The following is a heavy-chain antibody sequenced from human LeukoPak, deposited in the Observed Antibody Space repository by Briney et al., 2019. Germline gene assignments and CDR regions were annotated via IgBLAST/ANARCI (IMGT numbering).Heavy chain of an antibody. V-gene: IGHV1-3*01. D-gene: IGHD6-19*01. CDR3: ARLYSSGFDY. J-gene: IGHJ4*02. CDR2: INAGNGNT. CDR1: GYTFTSNG. Sequence: ASVKVSCKASGYTFTSNGIHWVRQAPGQRLEWMGGINAGNGNTKYSQKFQGRVTITRDTSASTDYMELSSLRSEDTAVYYCARLYSSGFDYWGQGTLVTVSS.